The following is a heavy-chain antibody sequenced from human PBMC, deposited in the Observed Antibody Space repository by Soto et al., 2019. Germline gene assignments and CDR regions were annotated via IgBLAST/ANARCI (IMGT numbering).Heavy chain of an antibody. D-gene: IGHD5-18*01. Sequence: PSETLSLTCAVSGCSIRSDGSYWTWIRQLPGGGLEWIGYIYYSGSTSYNPSLESRASISVDSSENQFSLRLTSVTAADTAVYYCARRAGNRRGYPIDSWGQGPLVTVSS. CDR1: GCSIRSDGSY. V-gene: IGHV4-31*11. CDR2: IYYSGST. CDR3: ARRAGNRRGYPIDS. J-gene: IGHJ4*02.